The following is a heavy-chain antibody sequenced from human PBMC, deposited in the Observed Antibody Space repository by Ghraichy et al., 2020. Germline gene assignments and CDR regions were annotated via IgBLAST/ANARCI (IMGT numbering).Heavy chain of an antibody. J-gene: IGHJ4*02. Sequence: GGSLRLSCAASGFIFSSYAMSWVRQAPGKGLEWVSGISDSGGSTYYAESVKGRVTISRDNSKNTLYLQMNSLRAEDTAVYYCAKHLLSSAWYFDFWGQGTLVTVSS. CDR1: GFIFSSYA. D-gene: IGHD6-19*01. CDR3: AKHLLSSAWYFDF. V-gene: IGHV3-23*01. CDR2: ISDSGGST.